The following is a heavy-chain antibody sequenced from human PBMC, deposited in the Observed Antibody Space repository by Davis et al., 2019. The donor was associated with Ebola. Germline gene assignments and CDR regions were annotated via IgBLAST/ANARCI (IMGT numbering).Heavy chain of an antibody. CDR1: AFTISSYA. V-gene: IGHV3-23*01. D-gene: IGHD1-26*01. J-gene: IGHJ4*02. Sequence: AGSLSLSCAASAFTISSYAMVWVRQVPGTGLEWVASIDGVGDATYYAASVKGRFSISRDNAKYSLYLQMNSLRAEDTAVYYCARDLSKLVGASAFDYWGPGTLVTVSS. CDR3: ARDLSKLVGASAFDY. CDR2: IDGVGDAT.